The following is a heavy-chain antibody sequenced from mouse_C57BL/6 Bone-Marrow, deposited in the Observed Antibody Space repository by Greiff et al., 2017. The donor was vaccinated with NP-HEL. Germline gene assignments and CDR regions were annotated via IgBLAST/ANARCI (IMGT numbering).Heavy chain of an antibody. D-gene: IGHD1-1*01. Sequence: VQLVESGAELVRPGASVKLSCKASGYTFTSYGISWVKQRTGQGLEWIGEIYPGSGNTYYNQKFKGKATLTADKSSSTAYMELRSLTSEDSAVYFCVYGSSCVDYWGQGTTLTVSS. CDR1: GYTFTSYG. V-gene: IGHV1-81*01. CDR2: IYPGSGNT. J-gene: IGHJ2*01. CDR3: VYGSSCVDY.